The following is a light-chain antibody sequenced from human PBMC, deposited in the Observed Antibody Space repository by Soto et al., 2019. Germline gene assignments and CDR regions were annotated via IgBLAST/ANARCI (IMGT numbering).Light chain of an antibody. CDR1: QSVSSSY. CDR2: GAS. Sequence: EIVLTQSPGTLSLSPGERATLSCRASQSVSSSYLAWYQQKPGQAPRLLIYGASIRATGIPDRFSGSGSGTDFTLTVSRLKPEDFAVYYCQQYGSSPPYTFGQGTKVDIK. CDR3: QQYGSSPPYT. J-gene: IGKJ2*01. V-gene: IGKV3-20*01.